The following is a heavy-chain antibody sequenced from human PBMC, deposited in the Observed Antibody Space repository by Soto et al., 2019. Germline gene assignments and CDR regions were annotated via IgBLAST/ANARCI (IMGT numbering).Heavy chain of an antibody. J-gene: IGHJ5*02. CDR3: ARSYDYSNQNPNWFDP. D-gene: IGHD4-4*01. Sequence: ASVKVSCKASGYTFTSYALHWVRQAPGKRLEWMGWINSGNGNTKYSQKFQGRVTITRDTSASTSYMELSSLRSEDTAVYYCARSYDYSNQNPNWFDPWGQGTLVTVSS. V-gene: IGHV1-3*01. CDR1: GYTFTSYA. CDR2: INSGNGNT.